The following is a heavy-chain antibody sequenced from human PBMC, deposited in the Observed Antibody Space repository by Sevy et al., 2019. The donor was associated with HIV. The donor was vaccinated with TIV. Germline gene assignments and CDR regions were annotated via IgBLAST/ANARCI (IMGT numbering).Heavy chain of an antibody. CDR3: AKGDEPATDYADYVPNGFDI. CDR1: GFTFRIYG. Sequence: GGSLRLSCAASGFTFRIYGMSWVRQAPGKGLEWVSSISGPGALTYYADSVKGRFTIYRDNSKNTLFLQMKSLRAEDTALYFCAKGDEPATDYADYVPNGFDIWGQGTMVTVSS. V-gene: IGHV3-23*01. D-gene: IGHD4-17*01. J-gene: IGHJ3*02. CDR2: ISGPGALT.